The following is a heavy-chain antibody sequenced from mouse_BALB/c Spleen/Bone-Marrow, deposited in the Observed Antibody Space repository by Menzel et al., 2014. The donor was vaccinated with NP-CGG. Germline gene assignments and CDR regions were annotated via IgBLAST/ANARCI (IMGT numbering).Heavy chain of an antibody. CDR1: GFTFSSFG. V-gene: IGHV5-17*02. D-gene: IGHD2-13*01. J-gene: IGHJ4*01. CDR3: ARRGDYHGMDY. CDR2: ISSGSSTI. Sequence: EVQRVESGGGLVQPGGSRKLSCAASGFTFSSFGMHWVRQAPEKGLEWVASISSGSSTIYYADTVKGRFTIARDNPENTLFLQVSSLRSEDTAMYYWARRGDYHGMDYWVQGTSVTVSS.